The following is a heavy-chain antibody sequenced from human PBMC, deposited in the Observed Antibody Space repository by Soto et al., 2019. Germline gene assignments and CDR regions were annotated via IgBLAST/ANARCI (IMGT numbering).Heavy chain of an antibody. CDR1: GFTFSKAW. V-gene: IGHV3-15*07. CDR3: TTGGVAVPGDDY. D-gene: IGHD6-19*01. CDR2: IRSETDGGAA. Sequence: EVQLVESGGGLVKPGGSLRVSCAASGFTFSKAWMNWVRQAPGKGLEWVGRIRSETDGGAADYAAPVKGRFIISRDDSNSTVYLQMNSLKTEDTAMYYCTTGGVAVPGDDYWGQGTLVTVSS. J-gene: IGHJ4*02.